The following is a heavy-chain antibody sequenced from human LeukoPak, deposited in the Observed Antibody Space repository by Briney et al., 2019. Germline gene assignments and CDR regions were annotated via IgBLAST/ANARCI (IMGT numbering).Heavy chain of an antibody. D-gene: IGHD3-22*01. J-gene: IGHJ3*02. CDR3: AKDPGINTVADAFDI. CDR2: IRGSGGST. Sequence: GGSLRLSCAASGFTFSSYSMSWVRHAPGKGLEWVSAIRGSGGSTYYADSVKGRFTISRDNSKNTLYLQMNSLRAEDTAVYYCAKDPGINTVADAFDIWGQGTMVTVSS. V-gene: IGHV3-23*01. CDR1: GFTFSSYS.